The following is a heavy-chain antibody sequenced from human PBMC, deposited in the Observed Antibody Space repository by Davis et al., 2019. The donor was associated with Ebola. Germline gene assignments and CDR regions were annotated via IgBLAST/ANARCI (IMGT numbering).Heavy chain of an antibody. CDR2: ISYDRSNK. V-gene: IGHV3-30-3*01. Sequence: PGGSLRLSCAASGFTFSSYAMHWVRQAPGKGLEWVAVISYDRSNKYYADSVKGRFTISRDNSKNTLYLQMNSLRAEDTAVYYCARDAIAVAGIIDYWGQGTLVTVSS. CDR1: GFTFSSYA. J-gene: IGHJ4*02. D-gene: IGHD6-19*01. CDR3: ARDAIAVAGIIDY.